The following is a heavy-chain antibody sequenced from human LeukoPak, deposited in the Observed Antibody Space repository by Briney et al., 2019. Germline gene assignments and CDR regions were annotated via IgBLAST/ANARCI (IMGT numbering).Heavy chain of an antibody. Sequence: SETLSLTCSVSGGSISSGSYHWSWIRQPAGKGLEWIGRIYNNGSTNYNPSLKSRVTISVDTSKKQFSLKLTSVTAADTAVYYCARPYGGNTEGDYWGQGTLVTVSS. CDR2: IYNNGST. V-gene: IGHV4-61*02. CDR1: GGSISSGSYH. D-gene: IGHD4-23*01. CDR3: ARPYGGNTEGDY. J-gene: IGHJ4*02.